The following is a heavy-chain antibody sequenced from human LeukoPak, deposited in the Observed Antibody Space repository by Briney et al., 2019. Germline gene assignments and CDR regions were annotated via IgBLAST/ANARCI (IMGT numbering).Heavy chain of an antibody. CDR1: GITLSSHS. J-gene: IGHJ4*02. CDR3: ARGQASGSFIIDY. Sequence: GGSLRLSCAASGITLSSHSMHWVRQAPGKGLEWVSFIDSGSSSIHYAASVQGRFAISRDNAKNSLYLQMDSLRAEDTAVYYCARGQASGSFIIDYWGQGTLVTVSS. CDR2: IDSGSSSI. D-gene: IGHD3-10*01. V-gene: IGHV3-48*01.